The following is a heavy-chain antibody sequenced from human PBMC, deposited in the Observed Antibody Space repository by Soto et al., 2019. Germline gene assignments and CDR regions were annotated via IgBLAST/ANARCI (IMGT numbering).Heavy chain of an antibody. V-gene: IGHV3-7*01. Sequence: EVQLVESGGGLVQPGGSLRLSCAASEFTFSKYWMTWVRQSPGKGLEWAANIKQDGIDRYYVDSVRGRFTISRDNAKNSLYLQMNSLRAEDTAVYYCVCGGNYFVYRGQGTLVTVSP. D-gene: IGHD3-16*01. CDR3: VCGGNYFVY. J-gene: IGHJ4*02. CDR1: EFTFSKYW. CDR2: IKQDGIDR.